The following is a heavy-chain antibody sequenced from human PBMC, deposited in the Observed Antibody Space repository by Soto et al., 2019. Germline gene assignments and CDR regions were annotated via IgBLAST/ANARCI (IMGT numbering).Heavy chain of an antibody. CDR2: IRSKANSYAT. V-gene: IGHV3-73*02. Sequence: EVQLVESGGGLVQPGGSLKLSCAASGYTFSDSAMHWVRQASGKGLEWVGRIRSKANSYATVYAASVKGSFTISRDDSKNTAYLQMNSLKTEDTAVYYCARLWSEREPNFDYWGQGTLVSVSS. J-gene: IGHJ4*02. D-gene: IGHD1-26*01. CDR1: GYTFSDSA. CDR3: ARLWSEREPNFDY.